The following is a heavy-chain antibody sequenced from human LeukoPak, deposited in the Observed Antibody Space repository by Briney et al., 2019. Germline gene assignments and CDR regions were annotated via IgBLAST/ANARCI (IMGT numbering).Heavy chain of an antibody. CDR2: IGTAGDT. D-gene: IGHD6-19*01. CDR3: ARVRAVAGLNWYFDL. J-gene: IGHJ2*01. V-gene: IGHV3-13*04. CDR1: GFTFSTYD. Sequence: PGGPLRLSCAASGFTFSTYDMHWVREATGKGLEWFSAIGTAGDTYYSGSVRGRFTISRENAENSLYLQMNSLRAGDTAVYYCARVRAVAGLNWYFDLWGRGTLVTVSS.